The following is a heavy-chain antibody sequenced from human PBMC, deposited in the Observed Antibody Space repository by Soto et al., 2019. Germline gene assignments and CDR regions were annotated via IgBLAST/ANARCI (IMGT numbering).Heavy chain of an antibody. CDR3: ARINPDYYGSGSYSNPEGYFDY. D-gene: IGHD3-10*01. V-gene: IGHV5-51*01. Sequence: GESLKISCKGSGYSFTSYWIGWVRQMPGKGLEWMGIIYPGDSDIRYSPSFQGQVTISADKSISTAYLQWSSLKASDTAMYYCARINPDYYGSGSYSNPEGYFDYWGQGTLVTVSS. CDR2: IYPGDSDI. J-gene: IGHJ4*02. CDR1: GYSFTSYW.